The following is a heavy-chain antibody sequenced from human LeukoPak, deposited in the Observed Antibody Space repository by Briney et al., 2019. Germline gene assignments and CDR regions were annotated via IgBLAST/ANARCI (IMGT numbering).Heavy chain of an antibody. Sequence: GGSLRLSCAASGFTFSDSGMHWVRQAPGKGLEWVAFIRYDGSNKYYADSVKGRFTISRDNSKNTLYLQMNSLRAEDTAVYYCAKEYGSGSYYPYYYYMDVWGKGTTVTVSS. J-gene: IGHJ6*03. V-gene: IGHV3-30*02. CDR2: IRYDGSNK. D-gene: IGHD3-10*01. CDR3: AKEYGSGSYYPYYYYMDV. CDR1: GFTFSDSG.